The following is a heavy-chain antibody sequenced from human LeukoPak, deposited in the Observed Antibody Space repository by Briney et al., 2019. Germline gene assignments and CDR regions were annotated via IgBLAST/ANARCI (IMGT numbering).Heavy chain of an antibody. D-gene: IGHD4-17*01. V-gene: IGHV1-3*01. J-gene: IGHJ4*02. Sequence: ASVKVSCKASGYTFTIYAMHWVRQAPGQRLEWMGWINAGNGNTKYSQKFQGRVTITRDTSASTAYMELSSLRSEDTAVYYCARVPTTVTTGCGYWGQGTLVTVSS. CDR3: ARVPTTVTTGCGY. CDR2: INAGNGNT. CDR1: GYTFTIYA.